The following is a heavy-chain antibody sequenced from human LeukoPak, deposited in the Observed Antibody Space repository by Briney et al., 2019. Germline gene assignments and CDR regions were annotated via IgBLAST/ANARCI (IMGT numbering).Heavy chain of an antibody. CDR3: AKDQGRYCSSTSCYGGGYYYYGMDA. Sequence: PGGSLRLSCAASGFTFSSYAMSWVRQAPGKGLEWVSAISGSGGSTYYADSVKGRFTISRDNSKNTLYLQMNSLRAEDTAVYYCAKDQGRYCSSTSCYGGGYYYYGMDAWGQGTTVTVSS. CDR2: ISGSGGST. CDR1: GFTFSSYA. J-gene: IGHJ6*02. D-gene: IGHD2-2*01. V-gene: IGHV3-23*01.